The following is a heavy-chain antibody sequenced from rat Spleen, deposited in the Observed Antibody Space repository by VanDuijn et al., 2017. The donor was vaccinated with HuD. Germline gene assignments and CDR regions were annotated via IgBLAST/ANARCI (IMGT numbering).Heavy chain of an antibody. CDR2: ISYDGSST. J-gene: IGHJ2*01. V-gene: IGHV5-29*01. Sequence: EVQLVESGGGLVQPGRSLKLSCVASGFTFSDYAMAWVRQAPTKGLEWVATISYDGSSTYYRDSVKGRFTISRDNAKSTLYLQMDSLRSEDTATYYCARDYFDYWGQGVMVTVSS. CDR3: ARDYFDY. CDR1: GFTFSDYA.